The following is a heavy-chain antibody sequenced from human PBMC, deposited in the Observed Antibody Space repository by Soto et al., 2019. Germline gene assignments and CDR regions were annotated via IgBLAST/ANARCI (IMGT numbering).Heavy chain of an antibody. Sequence: PGGSLSLSCAASGFTFSSYAMSWVRQAPGKGLEWVSAISGSGGSTYYADSVKGRFTISRDNSKNTLYLQMNSLRAEDTAVYYCARVVYCSGGSCRLDAFDIWGQGTMVT. CDR1: GFTFSSYA. CDR3: ARVVYCSGGSCRLDAFDI. D-gene: IGHD2-15*01. V-gene: IGHV3-23*01. CDR2: ISGSGGST. J-gene: IGHJ3*02.